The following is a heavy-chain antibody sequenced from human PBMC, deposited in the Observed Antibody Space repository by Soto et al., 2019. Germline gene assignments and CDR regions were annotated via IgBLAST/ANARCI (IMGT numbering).Heavy chain of an antibody. CDR1: GYSFSFYW. Sequence: GESLKISCKASGYSFSFYWIGWVRQMPGKGLEWMAIMYPDDSDIRYGPSFEAHVTISADKSTSTAFLQWSSLKASDTAMYYCATAYVYDFENSNYYRDAFDIWGQGTLVTVSS. J-gene: IGHJ3*02. V-gene: IGHV5-51*01. D-gene: IGHD3-22*01. CDR2: MYPDDSDI. CDR3: ATAYVYDFENSNYYRDAFDI.